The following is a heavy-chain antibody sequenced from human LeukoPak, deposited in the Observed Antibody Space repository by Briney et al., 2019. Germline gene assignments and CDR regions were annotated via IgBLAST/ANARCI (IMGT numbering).Heavy chain of an antibody. CDR2: INCNGGST. CDR1: GFTFDDYG. J-gene: IGHJ4*02. D-gene: IGHD3-22*01. Sequence: PGVSLRLFCAACGFTFDDYGMSWVRDAPGKGLVWVSGINCNGGSTGCADSVKGRFTISRDNAKNSLYLLMNSLRAEDTALYCGARGSGDSSGYADYWGQGTLVTVSS. V-gene: IGHV3-20*04. CDR3: ARGSGDSSGYADY.